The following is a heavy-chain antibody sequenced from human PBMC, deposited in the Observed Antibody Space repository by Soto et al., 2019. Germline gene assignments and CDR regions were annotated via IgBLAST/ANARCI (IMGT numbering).Heavy chain of an antibody. Sequence: QVHLVQSGAEVKKPGASVKVSCKGSGYGFTTYGITWVRQAPGQGLEWMAWISAHNGNTNYAQKLQGSVTVTRDTSTSTAYMGLRSLRSDDTAVYYCARGRYGDYWGQGALVTVSS. J-gene: IGHJ4*02. D-gene: IGHD1-1*01. V-gene: IGHV1-18*01. CDR1: GYGFTTYG. CDR3: ARGRYGDY. CDR2: ISAHNGNT.